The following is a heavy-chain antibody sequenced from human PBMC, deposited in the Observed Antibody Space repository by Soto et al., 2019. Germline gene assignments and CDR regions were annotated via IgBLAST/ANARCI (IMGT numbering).Heavy chain of an antibody. CDR1: GYTFTAYH. D-gene: IGHD3-10*02. V-gene: IGHV1-2*02. CDR3: ARNMDYYYGRGSGNGHGV. Sequence: QVQLVQSGAEVKEPGDSVRVSCEASGYTFTAYHIHWVRQAPGQGLEWMGWINPKFGDTTYAQDCQGRVSMTRDMSISTVYIELSRLTSDDTAIYYCARNMDYYYGRGSGNGHGVWGQGTTVTVFS. CDR2: INPKFGDT. J-gene: IGHJ6*02.